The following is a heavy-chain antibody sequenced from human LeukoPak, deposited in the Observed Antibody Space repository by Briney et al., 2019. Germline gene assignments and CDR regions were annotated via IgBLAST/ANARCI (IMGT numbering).Heavy chain of an antibody. CDR1: GGSISSYY. J-gene: IGHJ6*02. Sequence: SETLSLTCTVSGGSISSYYWSWIRQPPGKGLEWIGYIYDSGSTNYNPSLKSRVTISVDTSKNQFSLKLSSVTAADTAVYYCARGGSGYDSFYYYAMDVWGQGTTVTVSS. V-gene: IGHV4-59*01. CDR3: ARGGSGYDSFYYYAMDV. CDR2: IYDSGST. D-gene: IGHD5-12*01.